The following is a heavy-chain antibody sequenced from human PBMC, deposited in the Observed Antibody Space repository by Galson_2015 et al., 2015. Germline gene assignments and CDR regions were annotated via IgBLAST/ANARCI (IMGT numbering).Heavy chain of an antibody. V-gene: IGHV4-39*07. CDR3: ARDGDSSAFDI. D-gene: IGHD7-27*01. CDR2: IYYSGST. CDR1: GGSISSSSYY. J-gene: IGHJ3*02. Sequence: SETLSLTCTVSGGSISSSSYYWGWLRQPPGKGLEWIGSIYYSGSTYYNPSLKSRVTISVDTSKNQFSLKLSSVTAADTAVYYCARDGDSSAFDIWGQGTMVTVSS.